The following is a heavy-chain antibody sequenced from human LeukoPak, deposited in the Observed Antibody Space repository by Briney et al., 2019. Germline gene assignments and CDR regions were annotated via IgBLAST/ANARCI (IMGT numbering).Heavy chain of an antibody. Sequence: ASVKVSCKASGYSFTVYYMHWLRQAPGQPLEWMGWINPNSDGTNYAQKFQGRVTMTRDTSISTAYMELSRLRSDDTAVYYCAREQIVVVPAATGALDYWGQGTLVTVSS. CDR3: AREQIVVVPAATGALDY. J-gene: IGHJ4*02. V-gene: IGHV1-2*02. CDR1: GYSFTVYY. D-gene: IGHD2-2*01. CDR2: INPNSDGT.